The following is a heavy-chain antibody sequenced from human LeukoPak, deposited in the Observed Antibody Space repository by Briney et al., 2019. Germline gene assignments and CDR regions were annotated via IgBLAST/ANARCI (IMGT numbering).Heavy chain of an antibody. J-gene: IGHJ4*02. Sequence: PGGSLRLSCAASGFTFSSYGMHWVRQAPGKGLVWVAVISYDGSNKYYADSVKGRFTISRDNSKNTLYLQMNSLRAEDTAVYYCAKSLGLPSGTNHSGDYWGQGTLVTVSS. CDR3: AKSLGLPSGTNHSGDY. D-gene: IGHD3-10*01. CDR1: GFTFSSYG. V-gene: IGHV3-30*18. CDR2: ISYDGSNK.